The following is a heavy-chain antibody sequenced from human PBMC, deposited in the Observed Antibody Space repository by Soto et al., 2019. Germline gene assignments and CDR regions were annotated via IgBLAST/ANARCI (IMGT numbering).Heavy chain of an antibody. CDR2: ISWNDDK. CDR1: GFSLSTSGVA. Sequence: QITLKESGPTLVKPTQTLTLTCTFSGFSLSTSGVAVGWIRQPPGRALEWLAVISWNDDKSYSPSLQSRLAITKDASKDHVVITLTDVDPVDTATYYCAHRRSCYSDGWYPRRSPFDNRGQGILVIVSS. D-gene: IGHD6-19*01. J-gene: IGHJ4*02. V-gene: IGHV2-5*01. CDR3: AHRRSCYSDGWYPRRSPFDN.